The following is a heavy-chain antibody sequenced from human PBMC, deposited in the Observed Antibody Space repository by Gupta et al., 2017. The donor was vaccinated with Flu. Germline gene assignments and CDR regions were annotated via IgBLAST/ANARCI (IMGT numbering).Heavy chain of an antibody. CDR3: ATDKMLQEGAHRYWYFDL. Sequence: QGQLLESGGRLVKSGESLRLSCEGSGFTFSDYYMSWVRPAPGKGLEWVSYISACGTFTNYTESVRGRFTISRDNARNTLYLQMNSLSPDDAAVYYCATDKMLQEGAHRYWYFDLWGRGTQVTVSS. CDR2: ISACGTFT. CDR1: GFTFSDYY. J-gene: IGHJ2*01. V-gene: IGHV3-11*05. D-gene: IGHD2-15*01.